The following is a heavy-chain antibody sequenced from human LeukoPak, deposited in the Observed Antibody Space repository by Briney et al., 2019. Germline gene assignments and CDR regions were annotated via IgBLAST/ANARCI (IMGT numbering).Heavy chain of an antibody. CDR2: ISYDGSNK. D-gene: IGHD3-3*01. CDR1: GFTFSTYG. V-gene: IGHV3-30*18. J-gene: IGHJ4*02. CDR3: AKDARFFIEKYYFEY. Sequence: GRSLTLSCAASGFTFSTYGMHRVRQAPGKGLEWVAVISYDGSNKYYADSVKGRFTISRDNSKNTQYLQMNSLRAEDTAVYYCAKDARFFIEKYYFEYWGQGTLVTVSS.